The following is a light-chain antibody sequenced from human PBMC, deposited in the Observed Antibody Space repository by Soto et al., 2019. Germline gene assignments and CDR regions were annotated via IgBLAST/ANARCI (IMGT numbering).Light chain of an antibody. V-gene: IGLV2-14*01. Sequence: QSALTQPASVSGSPGQSITISCTGSSNDVGGYNYVSWYQQHPGQAPKLIIYEVSDRPSGVSPRFSGSKSGNTASLTISGLQVEDEADYFCTSYTSTIPYVFGSGTKRTVL. CDR3: TSYTSTIPYV. CDR2: EVS. J-gene: IGLJ1*01. CDR1: SNDVGGYNY.